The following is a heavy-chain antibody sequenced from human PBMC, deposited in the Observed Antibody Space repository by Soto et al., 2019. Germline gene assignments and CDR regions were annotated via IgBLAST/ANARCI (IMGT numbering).Heavy chain of an antibody. Sequence: QLQLQESGPGLVKPSETLSLTCNVSGASINTNGYYWGWIRQPPGKGLEWIAGIFYSGTTHYNPSHKSRLTISINTSKNALSLKISSVTAADTAVYYCATGAGWLRGDSRVWGQGTLVTVAS. D-gene: IGHD5-12*01. CDR3: ATGAGWLRGDSRV. V-gene: IGHV4-39*02. CDR1: GASINTNGYY. J-gene: IGHJ4*02. CDR2: IFYSGTT.